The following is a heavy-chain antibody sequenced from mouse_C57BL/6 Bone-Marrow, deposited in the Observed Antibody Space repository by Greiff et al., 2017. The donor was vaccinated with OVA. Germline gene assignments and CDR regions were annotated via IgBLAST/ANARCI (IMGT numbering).Heavy chain of an antibody. CDR3: ARWRLDYEDWYFDV. CDR2: INPSTGGT. CDR1: GYSFTGYY. D-gene: IGHD2-13*01. J-gene: IGHJ1*03. Sequence: VQLQQSGPELVKPGASVKISCKASGYSFTGYYMNWVKQSPEKSLEWIGEINPSTGGTTYNQKFKAKATLTVDKSSSTAYMQLKSLTSEDSAVYYCARWRLDYEDWYFDVWGTGTTVTVSS. V-gene: IGHV1-42*01.